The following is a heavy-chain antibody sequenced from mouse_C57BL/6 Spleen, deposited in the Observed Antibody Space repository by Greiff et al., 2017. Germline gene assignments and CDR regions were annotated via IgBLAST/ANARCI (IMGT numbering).Heavy chain of an antibody. V-gene: IGHV1-22*01. Sequence: EVKLMESGPELVKPGASVKMSCKASGYTFTDYNMHWVKQSHGKSLEWIGYINPNNGGTSYNQKFKGKATLTVNKSSSTAYMELRSLTSEDSAVYYCARGGIDGYYPYAMDYWGQGTSVTVSS. CDR1: GYTFTDYN. J-gene: IGHJ4*01. CDR3: ARGGIDGYYPYAMDY. D-gene: IGHD2-3*01. CDR2: INPNNGGT.